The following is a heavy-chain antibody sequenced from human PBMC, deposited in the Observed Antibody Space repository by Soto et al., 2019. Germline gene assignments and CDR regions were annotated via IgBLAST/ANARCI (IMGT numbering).Heavy chain of an antibody. CDR2: IHHSGST. CDR3: VRGPTSGWNA. CDR1: GGSISNNNL. D-gene: IGHD1-1*01. J-gene: IGHJ5*02. V-gene: IGHV4-4*02. Sequence: SETLSLTCAVSGGSISNNNLWSWVRQSPGKGLEWIGEIHHSGSTNYNPSLKSRVTISVDKSKNQFYLNLGYVTAADTAVYYCVRGPTSGWNAWGQGTLVTVSS.